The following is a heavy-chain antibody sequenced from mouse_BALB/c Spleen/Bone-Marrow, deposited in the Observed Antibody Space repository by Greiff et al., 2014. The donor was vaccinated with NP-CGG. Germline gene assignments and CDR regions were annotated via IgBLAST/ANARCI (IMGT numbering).Heavy chain of an antibody. CDR3: ARSGYGSNYDY. CDR2: IYPGDGDT. D-gene: IGHD1-1*01. CDR1: GYAFSAYW. J-gene: IGHJ2*01. Sequence: QVQLKESGAELVRPGSSVKISCKASGYAFSAYWMIWVKQRPGQGLEWIGQIYPGDGDTNYNGKFKGKATLTADKSSSTAYMQLSSRTSEVSAVFFCARSGYGSNYDYWGQGTTLTVFS. V-gene: IGHV1-80*01.